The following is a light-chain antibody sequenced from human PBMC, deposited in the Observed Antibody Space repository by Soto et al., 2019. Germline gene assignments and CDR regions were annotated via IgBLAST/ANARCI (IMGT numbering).Light chain of an antibody. CDR1: QSISSSY. J-gene: IGKJ4*01. CDR2: GAS. V-gene: IGKV3-20*01. CDR3: QQYDTSPLT. Sequence: EIVLTQSPGTLSLSPGKRATLSCRASQSISSSYLAWYQQRPGQAPRLLIYGASSRATGIPDRFSGSGSATDFTLTISRLEPEDFAVYYCQQYDTSPLTFGGGTKVDIK.